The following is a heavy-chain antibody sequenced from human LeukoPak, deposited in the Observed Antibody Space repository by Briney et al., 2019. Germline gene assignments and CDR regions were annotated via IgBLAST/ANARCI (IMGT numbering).Heavy chain of an antibody. J-gene: IGHJ4*02. CDR3: AREDYYDSGSSDY. CDR2: MNPNSGNT. D-gene: IGHD3-22*01. Sequence: ASVKVSCKASGSTFASYDITWVRQATGQGLEWRGWMNPNSGNTACAQKFQGRVTITRNTSISTAYMELSSLRSEDTAIYYCAREDYYDSGSSDYWGQGTLVTVSS. V-gene: IGHV1-8*03. CDR1: GSTFASYD.